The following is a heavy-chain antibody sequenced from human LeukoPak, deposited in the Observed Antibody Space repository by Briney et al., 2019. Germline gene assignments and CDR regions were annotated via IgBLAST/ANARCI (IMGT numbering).Heavy chain of an antibody. J-gene: IGHJ5*02. CDR2: INPKRGDT. CDR1: GYTFTGYY. Sequence: GASAKVSCKASGYTFTGYYMHWVRQAPGQGLEWMGWINPKRGDTNYAQNFQGRLTMTTDTSISTAYMELSRLTSEDTAVYFCARLDSGTTPWGQGTLVSVSS. CDR3: ARLDSGTTP. V-gene: IGHV1-2*02. D-gene: IGHD1-7*01.